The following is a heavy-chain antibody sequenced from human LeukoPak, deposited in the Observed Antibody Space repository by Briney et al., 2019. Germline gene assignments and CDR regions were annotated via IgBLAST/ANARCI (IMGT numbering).Heavy chain of an antibody. CDR1: AFTFSSYF. J-gene: IGHJ4*02. CDR3: ARATRQQLAPKGY. D-gene: IGHD6-13*01. V-gene: IGHV3-30*04. CDR2: ISYDGTNK. Sequence: HPGGSLRLSCAASAFTFSSYFMHWVRQAPGKGLEWVAVISYDGTNKYYADSVKGRFTISRDNSKNTLYLQMNSLRAEDTAVYYCARATRQQLAPKGYWGQGTLVTVSS.